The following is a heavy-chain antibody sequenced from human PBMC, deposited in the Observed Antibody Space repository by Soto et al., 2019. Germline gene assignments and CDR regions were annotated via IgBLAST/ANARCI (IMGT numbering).Heavy chain of an antibody. CDR1: GDSIASSYW. D-gene: IGHD2-2*01. CDR3: ARYAFGIFDQ. CDR2: IYHSGTT. Sequence: QVLLQESGPGLVKPSGTLSLTCVVSGDSIASSYWWSWVRQPPGKGLEWIGEIYHSGTTNYNPSLKSRVTIVQDKSNNPFSLRLDSVTAADTAVYYCARYAFGIFDQWGQGTLVTVAS. J-gene: IGHJ4*02. V-gene: IGHV4-4*02.